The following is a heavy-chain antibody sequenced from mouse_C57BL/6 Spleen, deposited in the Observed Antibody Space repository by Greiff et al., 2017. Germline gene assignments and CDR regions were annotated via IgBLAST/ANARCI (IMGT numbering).Heavy chain of an antibody. V-gene: IGHV1-39*01. CDR3: ARSPTTVVSYAMDY. D-gene: IGHD1-1*01. CDR1: GYSFTDYN. Sequence: EVQLQESGPELVKPGASVKISCKASGYSFTDYNMNWVKQRHGKSLEWIGVINPNYGTTSYNQKFKGKATLTVDQSSSTAYMQLNSLTSEDSAVYYCARSPTTVVSYAMDYWGQGTSVTVSS. CDR2: INPNYGTT. J-gene: IGHJ4*01.